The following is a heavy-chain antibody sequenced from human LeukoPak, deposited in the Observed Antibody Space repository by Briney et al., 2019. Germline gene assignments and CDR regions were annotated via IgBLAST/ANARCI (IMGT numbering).Heavy chain of an antibody. V-gene: IGHV3-15*07. CDR3: TTEHLHTAMSD. D-gene: IGHD5-18*01. J-gene: IGHJ4*02. CDR1: GFTFSNAW. CDR2: IKSKTDGGTT. Sequence: GGSLRLSCAASGFTFSNAWMNWVRQAPGKGLEWDGRIKSKTDGGTTDYAAPVKGRFTISRDDSKNTLYLQMNSLKTEDTAVYYCTTEHLHTAMSDWGQGTLVTVSS.